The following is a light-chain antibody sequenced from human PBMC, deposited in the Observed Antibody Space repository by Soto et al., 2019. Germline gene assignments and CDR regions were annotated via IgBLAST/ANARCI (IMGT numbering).Light chain of an antibody. Sequence: EIVLTQSPGTLSLSPGERATLSCRASQSVNSRFLAWYQQKPGQAPRLLISGVSSRATGIPDRFSGSGSGTDFTLIISRLEPEDFAVYFCQHYDGPPFTFGPGTKVDIK. J-gene: IGKJ3*01. CDR2: GVS. CDR1: QSVNSRF. V-gene: IGKV3-20*01. CDR3: QHYDGPPFT.